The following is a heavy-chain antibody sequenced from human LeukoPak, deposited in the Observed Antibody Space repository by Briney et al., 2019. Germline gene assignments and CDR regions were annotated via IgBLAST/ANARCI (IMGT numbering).Heavy chain of an antibody. CDR2: ISDSGGGT. CDR3: ARYSSGDY. D-gene: IGHD6-25*01. V-gene: IGHV3-23*01. J-gene: IGHJ4*02. Sequence: VGSLRLSCAASRFTFSNYAMSWVRQAPGKGLEWVSTISDSGGGTYYPDPVKGRFTISRDNSKSNLYLEMNTLRAEDTAVYYCARYSSGDYWGQGTLVTVSS. CDR1: RFTFSNYA.